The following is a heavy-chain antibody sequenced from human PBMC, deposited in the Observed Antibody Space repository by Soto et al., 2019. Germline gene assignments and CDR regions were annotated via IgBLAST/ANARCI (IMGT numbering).Heavy chain of an antibody. V-gene: IGHV3-72*01. J-gene: IGHJ4*02. CDR3: VRAGTGYQLDY. Sequence: EVQLVESGGGLVQPGGSLRLSCAASGFTFSDHYMDWVRQASGKGLEWVGRIRKKAHSYTAEYAASVKGRFTISRDDSKNSLYLKMNSLKIEDTALYYCVRAGTGYQLDYWGQGTLVTVSS. CDR2: IRKKAHSYTA. CDR1: GFTFSDHY. D-gene: IGHD3-9*01.